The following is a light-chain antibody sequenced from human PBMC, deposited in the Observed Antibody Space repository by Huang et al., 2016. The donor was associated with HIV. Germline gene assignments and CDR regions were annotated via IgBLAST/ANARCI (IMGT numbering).Light chain of an antibody. CDR2: GAT. V-gene: IGKV3-20*01. CDR1: QSVSSTY. J-gene: IGKJ2*01. Sequence: EIVLTQSPGTLSLSPGERATLSCRASQSVSSTYLAWYQQKPGQAPRLLIYGATSRATGIPDRFSGSVSGTDFTLTISRLEPEDFAVFYCQQYGSSLMYTFGQGTKLEMK. CDR3: QQYGSSLMYT.